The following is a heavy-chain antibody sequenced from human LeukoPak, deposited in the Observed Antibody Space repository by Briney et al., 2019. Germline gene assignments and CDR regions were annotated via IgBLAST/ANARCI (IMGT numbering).Heavy chain of an antibody. CDR1: GYTFTSYG. D-gene: IGHD4-11*01. CDR3: ASRDSNENYYYYYMDV. V-gene: IGHV1-69*05. Sequence: ASVKVSCKASGYTFTSYGISWVRQAPGQGLEWMGGIIPIFGTANYAQKFQGRVTITTDESTSTAYMELSSLRSEDTAVYYCASRDSNENYYYYYMDVWGKGTTVTVSS. CDR2: IIPIFGTA. J-gene: IGHJ6*03.